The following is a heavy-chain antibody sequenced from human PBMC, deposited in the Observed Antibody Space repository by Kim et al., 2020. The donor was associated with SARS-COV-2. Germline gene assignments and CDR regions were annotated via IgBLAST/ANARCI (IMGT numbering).Heavy chain of an antibody. Sequence: GGSLRLSCAASGFTFSSYAMSWVRQAPGKGLEWVSAISGSGGSTYYADSVKGRFTISRDNSKNTLYLQMNSLRAEDTAVYYCAKDPRPGYCSSTSCYWLEWYFDLWGRGTLVTVSS. D-gene: IGHD2-2*03. CDR3: AKDPRPGYCSSTSCYWLEWYFDL. CDR1: GFTFSSYA. J-gene: IGHJ2*01. CDR2: ISGSGGST. V-gene: IGHV3-23*01.